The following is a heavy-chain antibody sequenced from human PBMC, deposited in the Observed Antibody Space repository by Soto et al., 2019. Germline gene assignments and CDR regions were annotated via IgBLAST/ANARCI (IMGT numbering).Heavy chain of an antibody. J-gene: IGHJ4*02. V-gene: IGHV4-59*01. Sequence: SETLSLTCTVSGASISSYYWSWIRQPPGKGLEWIGYIYFRGTTNYNPSLKSRVTMSADTSKNQFSLKLNSVTAACTAVYYCARMNYYDTSGYPFDYWGQGMMVSVSS. CDR2: IYFRGTT. D-gene: IGHD3-22*01. CDR3: ARMNYYDTSGYPFDY. CDR1: GASISSYY.